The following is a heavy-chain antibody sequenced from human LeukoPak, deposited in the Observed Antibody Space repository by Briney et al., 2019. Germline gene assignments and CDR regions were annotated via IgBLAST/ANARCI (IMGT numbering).Heavy chain of an antibody. J-gene: IGHJ4*02. CDR3: VKSPFHPRYYFDY. Sequence: PGGSQRLSCSASGFTFSNYAMHWVRQAPGKGLEYVSAISNNAVNTYYADSVKGRFTISRDNSKNMLYLQMSSLGAEDTAVYYCVKSPFHPRYYFDYWGQGTLVTVSS. V-gene: IGHV3-64D*06. CDR2: ISNNAVNT. CDR1: GFTFSNYA.